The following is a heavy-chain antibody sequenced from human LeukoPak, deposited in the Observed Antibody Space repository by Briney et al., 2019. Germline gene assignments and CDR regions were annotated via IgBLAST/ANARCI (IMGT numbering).Heavy chain of an antibody. D-gene: IGHD3-22*01. CDR3: ARRYYDSSGYYTDYFDY. J-gene: IGHJ4*02. Sequence: KPSETLSLTCAVSGYSISSGYYWGWIRQPPGKGLEWIGSIYHSGSTYYNPPLKSRVTISVDTSKNQFSLKLSSVTAADTAVYYCARRYYDSSGYYTDYFDYWGQGTLVTVSS. CDR1: GYSISSGYY. CDR2: IYHSGST. V-gene: IGHV4-38-2*01.